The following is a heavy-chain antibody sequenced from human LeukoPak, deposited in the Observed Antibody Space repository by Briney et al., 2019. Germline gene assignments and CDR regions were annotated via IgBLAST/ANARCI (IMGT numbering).Heavy chain of an antibody. CDR1: GGSISSGGYY. Sequence: PSETLSLTCTVSGGSISSGGYYWSWIRQHPGKGLEWIGYIYYSGSTYYNPSLKSRVTISVDTSKNQFSLKLSSVTAADTAVYYCVRATRYNGDYVWYFDYWGQGTLVTVSS. CDR2: IYYSGST. D-gene: IGHD4-17*01. V-gene: IGHV4-31*03. CDR3: VRATRYNGDYVWYFDY. J-gene: IGHJ4*02.